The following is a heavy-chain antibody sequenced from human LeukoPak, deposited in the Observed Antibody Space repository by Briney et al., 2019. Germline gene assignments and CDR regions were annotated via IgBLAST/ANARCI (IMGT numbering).Heavy chain of an antibody. J-gene: IGHJ4*02. D-gene: IGHD2-15*01. CDR1: GYTFTTYA. CDR3: ERPWWYLAH. CDR2: IKEDGSDI. Sequence: PGGSLRLSCAASGYTFTTYAMMWVRQAPGRGLEWVARIKEDGSDIYYVDSVKGRFTISRDNAKKSLYLQMNSLRAEDTAVYYCERPWWYLAHWGRRTLVTVSS. V-gene: IGHV3-7*05.